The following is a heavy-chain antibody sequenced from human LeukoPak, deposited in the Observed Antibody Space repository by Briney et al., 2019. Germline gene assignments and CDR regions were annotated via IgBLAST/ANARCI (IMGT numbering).Heavy chain of an antibody. CDR1: GYTFSTYA. CDR3: ARYYYGSGSYSYYFDY. CDR2: ITAGNGNT. Sequence: ASVKVSCKASGYTFSTYAMHWVRQAPGQRLEWVGWITAGNGNTKYSQKFQGRVTITRDTSASTAYMELSSLRSEDTAVYYCARYYYGSGSYSYYFDYWGQGTLVTVSS. V-gene: IGHV1-3*01. J-gene: IGHJ4*02. D-gene: IGHD3-10*01.